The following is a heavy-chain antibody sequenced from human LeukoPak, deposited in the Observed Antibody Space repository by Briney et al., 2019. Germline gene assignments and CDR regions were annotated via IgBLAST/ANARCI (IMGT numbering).Heavy chain of an antibody. D-gene: IGHD3-10*01. Sequence: PGGSLRLSCAASGFTFSSYAISWVRQAPGKGLEWVSAISGSGGSTYSADSVKGRFTISRDDSKNTLCLQMNSLRAEDTAVYYCAKDNDPPGIYYYYGMDVWGQGTTVTVSS. CDR3: AKDNDPPGIYYYYGMDV. V-gene: IGHV3-23*01. CDR1: GFTFSSYA. CDR2: ISGSGGST. J-gene: IGHJ6*02.